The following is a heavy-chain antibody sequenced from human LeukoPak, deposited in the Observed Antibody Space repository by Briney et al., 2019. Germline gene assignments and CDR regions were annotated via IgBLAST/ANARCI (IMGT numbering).Heavy chain of an antibody. D-gene: IGHD6-19*01. CDR2: SGSGGSP. CDR3: AKGGSGWYPGFDY. Sequence: GGSLRLSCAASRFTFSSYAMSWVRQAPGKGLEWVSTSGSGGSPFYADSVKGRFTISRDNSRNTLYLQMNSLRVEDTAVYYCAKGGSGWYPGFDYWGQGILVTVSS. V-gene: IGHV3-23*01. CDR1: RFTFSSYA. J-gene: IGHJ4*02.